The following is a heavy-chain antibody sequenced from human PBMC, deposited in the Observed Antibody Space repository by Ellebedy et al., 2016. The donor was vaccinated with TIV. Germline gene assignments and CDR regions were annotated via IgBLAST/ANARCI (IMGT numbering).Heavy chain of an antibody. V-gene: IGHV4-34*09. CDR2: IHYTGTT. D-gene: IGHD1-26*01. J-gene: IGHJ4*02. CDR1: GGSFNAYY. Sequence: SETLSLTXAVYGGSFNAYYWTLIRQPPGKGLEWIGYIHYTGTTYYNPSLQSRITISVDTSRNQFSLKLSSVTAADTAVYFCARVRYSGDYYPYFDYWGQGTLVTVSS. CDR3: ARVRYSGDYYPYFDY.